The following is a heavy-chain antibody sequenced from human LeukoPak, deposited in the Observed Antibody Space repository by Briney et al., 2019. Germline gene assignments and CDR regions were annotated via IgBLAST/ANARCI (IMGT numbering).Heavy chain of an antibody. J-gene: IGHJ4*02. Sequence: GGSLRLSCAASGFTFSSYWMSWVRQAPGKGLEWVANIKQDGSEKYYVDSVKGRFTISRDNAKNSLYLQMNSLRAEDTAVYYCARLRITMIVVVKAVYFDYWGQGTLVTASS. D-gene: IGHD3-22*01. V-gene: IGHV3-7*01. CDR3: ARLRITMIVVVKAVYFDY. CDR2: IKQDGSEK. CDR1: GFTFSSYW.